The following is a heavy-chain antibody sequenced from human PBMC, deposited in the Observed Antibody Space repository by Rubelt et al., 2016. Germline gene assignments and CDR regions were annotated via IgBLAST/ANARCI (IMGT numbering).Heavy chain of an antibody. CDR2: IFYSGST. J-gene: IGHJ4*02. CDR3: ARDGGDSFDY. CDR1: GGSISSYY. V-gene: IGHV4-59*01. Sequence: QVQLQESGPGLVKPSETLSLTCTVSGGSISSYYWSWVRQPPGKGLERIGYIFYSGSTNYNTSPERRVTIAVDTSKNQFSLKLSSVTAADTAVYYCARDGGDSFDYWGQGTLVTVSS.